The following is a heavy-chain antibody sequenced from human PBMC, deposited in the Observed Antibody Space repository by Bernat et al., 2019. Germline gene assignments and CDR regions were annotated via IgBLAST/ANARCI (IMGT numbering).Heavy chain of an antibody. V-gene: IGHV3-7*01. J-gene: IGHJ5*02. CDR2: IKEDGGQT. D-gene: IGHD4/OR15-4a*01. Sequence: EVQLVESGGGLVQPGGSLRLSCATSGFTFSHSWMSWLRQAPGKGLEWVANIKEDGGQTNYVDSVKGRLTMSRDNAKNSLFLQMNSLKAEDTAVYFCARDPAYGAIDLWGQGTLVTVSS. CDR1: GFTFSHSW. CDR3: ARDPAYGAIDL.